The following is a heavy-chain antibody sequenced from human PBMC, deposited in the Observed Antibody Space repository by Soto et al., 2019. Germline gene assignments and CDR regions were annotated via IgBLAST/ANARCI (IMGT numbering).Heavy chain of an antibody. CDR3: ARDYGDYDYYYYGMDV. D-gene: IGHD4-17*01. V-gene: IGHV4-61*01. Sequence: SETLSLTCTVSGGSISSTSYYWNWIRQPPGKGLEWIGFIYYSGGTNYNPSLKSRVTISVDTSKNQFSLKLSSVTAADTAVYYCARDYGDYDYYYYGMDVWGQGTTVTVSS. J-gene: IGHJ6*02. CDR2: IYYSGGT. CDR1: GGSISSTSYY.